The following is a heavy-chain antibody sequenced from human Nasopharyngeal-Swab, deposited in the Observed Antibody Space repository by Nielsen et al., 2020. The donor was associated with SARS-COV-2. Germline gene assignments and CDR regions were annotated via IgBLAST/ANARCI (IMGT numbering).Heavy chain of an antibody. D-gene: IGHD1-26*01. Sequence: ASVKVSCKASGYTFTGYYMHWVRQAPGQGLEWMGWINPNSGGTNYAQKFQGWVTMTRDTSISTAHMELSRLRSDDTAVYYCARTPLVGSPTRSSSFDYWGQGTLVTVSS. J-gene: IGHJ4*02. V-gene: IGHV1-2*04. CDR2: INPNSGGT. CDR1: GYTFTGYY. CDR3: ARTPLVGSPTRSSSFDY.